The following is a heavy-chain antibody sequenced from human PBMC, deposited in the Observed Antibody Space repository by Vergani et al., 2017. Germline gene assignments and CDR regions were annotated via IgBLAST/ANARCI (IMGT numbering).Heavy chain of an antibody. D-gene: IGHD4-17*01. Sequence: QVQLVESGGGVVQPGGSLRLSCAASGFTFSSYGMHWVRQAPGKGLEWVANIKQDGSEKYYADSVKGRFTISRDNSKNTLYLQINSLRAEDTAVYYCAKGIHYGAQYYYYGMDVWGQGTTVTVSS. CDR2: IKQDGSEK. CDR3: AKGIHYGAQYYYYGMDV. CDR1: GFTFSSYG. J-gene: IGHJ6*02. V-gene: IGHV3-30*02.